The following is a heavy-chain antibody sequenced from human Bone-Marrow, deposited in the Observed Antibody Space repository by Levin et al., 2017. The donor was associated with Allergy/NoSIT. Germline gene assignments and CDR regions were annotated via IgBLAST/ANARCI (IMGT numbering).Heavy chain of an antibody. CDR1: GFTISSNY. J-gene: IGHJ4*02. D-gene: IGHD6-19*01. CDR2: IYSGGST. V-gene: IGHV3-53*01. CDR3: ARGNGAGSSGTH. Sequence: WASVKVSCAASGFTISSNYMSWVRQAPGKGLEWVSVIYSGGSTYYADSVKGRFTISRDNSKNTLYLQMNSLRAEDTAVYYCARGNGAGSSGTHWGQGTLVTVSS.